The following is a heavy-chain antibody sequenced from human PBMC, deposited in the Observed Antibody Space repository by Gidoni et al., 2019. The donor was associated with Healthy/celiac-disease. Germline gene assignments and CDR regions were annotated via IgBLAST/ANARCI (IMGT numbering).Heavy chain of an antibody. Sequence: EVQLVESGGGLVQPGRSLRLSCAASGFTFDDYAMHWVRQAPGKGLEWVSGISWNSGSIGYADSVKGRFTISRDNAKNSLYLQMNSLRAEDTALYYCAKAGLFHYYFDYWGQGTLVTVSS. CDR1: GFTFDDYA. V-gene: IGHV3-9*01. D-gene: IGHD3-22*01. CDR2: ISWNSGSI. CDR3: AKAGLFHYYFDY. J-gene: IGHJ4*02.